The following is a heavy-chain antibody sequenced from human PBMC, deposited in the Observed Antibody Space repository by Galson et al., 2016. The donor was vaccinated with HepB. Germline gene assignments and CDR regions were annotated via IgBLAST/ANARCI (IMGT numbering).Heavy chain of an antibody. D-gene: IGHD1-1*01. CDR3: SRRTLHAGHWTFDY. V-gene: IGHV2-5*01. CDR2: IYWNDDK. Sequence: PALVTPPQTLTLTCTFSGFSLRTSGVGVGWIRQPPGEALEWLALIYWNDDKRYSPSLKSSFSITKDTSKNQVVLTMTNMDPVDTATYYCSRRTLHAGHWTFDYWGQGTLVTVSS. J-gene: IGHJ4*02. CDR1: GFSLRTSGVG.